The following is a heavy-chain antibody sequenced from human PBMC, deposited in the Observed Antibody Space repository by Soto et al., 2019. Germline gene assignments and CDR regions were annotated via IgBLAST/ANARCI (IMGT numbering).Heavy chain of an antibody. J-gene: IGHJ6*03. CDR3: AKGTYYFYMDV. V-gene: IGHV4-31*03. CDR2: IYSRGNT. Sequence: SETLSLTCTVSAGSIGSGFYYWSWIRQHPGKGLEWIGYIYSRGNTYYNPSLKGRVTISLDTSDNQFSLTLSSVTAADTAVYYCAKGTYYFYMDVWGKGTTVTVSS. CDR1: AGSIGSGFYY.